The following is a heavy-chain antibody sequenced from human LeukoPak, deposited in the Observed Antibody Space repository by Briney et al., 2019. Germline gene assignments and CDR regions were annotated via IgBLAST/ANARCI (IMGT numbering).Heavy chain of an antibody. CDR2: INPNSGGT. J-gene: IGHJ4*02. V-gene: IGHV1-2*02. CDR1: GYTFTSYA. CDR3: VRDRGPWPVIY. Sequence: ASVKASCKASGYTFTSYAITWVRQAPGQGLEWMGWINPNSGGTNYAQKFQGRVTMTRDTSINTAYMELSSLMSDDTALYYCVRDRGPWPVIYWSLGTLVTVSS. D-gene: IGHD3-10*01.